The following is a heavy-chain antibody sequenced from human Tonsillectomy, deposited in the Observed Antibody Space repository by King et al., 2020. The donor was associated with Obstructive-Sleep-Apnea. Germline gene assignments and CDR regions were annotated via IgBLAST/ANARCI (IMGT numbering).Heavy chain of an antibody. D-gene: IGHD2-15*01. Sequence: QLVQSGAEVKKPGASVTVSCKASGYTFTSYDINWVRQATGQGLEWMGWMNPNSGNTGYAQKFQGRVTMTRNTSISTAYMDLSSLRSEDTAVYYCARGRYCSGGSCNLDIWGQGTMVTVSS. CDR3: ARGRYCSGGSCNLDI. CDR2: MNPNSGNT. J-gene: IGHJ3*02. CDR1: GYTFTSYD. V-gene: IGHV1-8*01.